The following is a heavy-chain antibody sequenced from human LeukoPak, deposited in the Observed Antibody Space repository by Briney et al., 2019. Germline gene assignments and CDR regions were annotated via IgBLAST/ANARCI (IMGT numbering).Heavy chain of an antibody. CDR1: GGSFSGYY. CDR2: INHSGST. V-gene: IGHV4-34*01. Sequence: PSETLSLTCAVYGGSFSGYYWSWIRQPPGKGLEWIGEINHSGSTNYNPSLKSRVTISVDTSKNQFSLKLSSVTAADTAVYYCARVETVAGAFDAFDIRGQGTMVTVSS. D-gene: IGHD6-19*01. CDR3: ARVETVAGAFDAFDI. J-gene: IGHJ3*02.